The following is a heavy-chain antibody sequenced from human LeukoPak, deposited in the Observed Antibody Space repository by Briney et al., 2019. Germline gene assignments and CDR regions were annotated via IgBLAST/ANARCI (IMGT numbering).Heavy chain of an antibody. V-gene: IGHV4-4*02. CDR1: GGSIGSTNW. CDR2: IYHSGST. CDR3: AKSNGYGLIDI. J-gene: IGHJ3*02. Sequence: SGTLSLTCAVSGGSIGSTNWWSWVRQPPGKGLEWIGEIYHSGSTNYNPSLKSRITISLDTSRNQFSLKLNSVTAADTAVYYCAKSNGYGLIDIWGQGTMVTVSS. D-gene: IGHD3-22*01.